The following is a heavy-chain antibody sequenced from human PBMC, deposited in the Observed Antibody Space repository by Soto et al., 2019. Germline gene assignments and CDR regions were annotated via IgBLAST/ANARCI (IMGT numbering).Heavy chain of an antibody. CDR2: IYYSGNT. J-gene: IGHJ5*02. V-gene: IGHV4-30-4*01. CDR3: GRHPRGNWVDH. Sequence: QVQLQESGPGLVKPSQTLSLICTVSGGSISSGDYYWSWIRQPPGMALEWIAYIYYSGNTYYNPSLPSRGTIAVDTSKHQFSLRLSSLPAADTAVYYCGRHPRGNWVDHWGQGILVTVSS. CDR1: GGSISSGDYY.